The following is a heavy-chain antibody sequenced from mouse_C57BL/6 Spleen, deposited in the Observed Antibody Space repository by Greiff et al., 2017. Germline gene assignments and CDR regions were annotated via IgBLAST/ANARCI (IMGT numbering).Heavy chain of an antibody. CDR3: VRGYDGYFAYYYAMDY. CDR2: IRSKSNNYAT. J-gene: IGHJ4*01. Sequence: EVHLVESGGGLVQPKGSLKLSCAASGFSFNTYAMNWVRQAPGQGLEWVARIRSKSNNYATYYADSVKDRFTISRDDSESMLYLQMNNLKTEETAKDYWVRGYDGYFAYYYAMDYWGQGTSVTVSS. D-gene: IGHD2-3*01. V-gene: IGHV10-1*01. CDR1: GFSFNTYA.